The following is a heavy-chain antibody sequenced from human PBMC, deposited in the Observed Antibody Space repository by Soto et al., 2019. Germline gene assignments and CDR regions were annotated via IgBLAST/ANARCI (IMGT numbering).Heavy chain of an antibody. CDR3: ANHILEMATIDAFDI. V-gene: IGHV3-30*18. Sequence: QVQLVESGGGVVQPGRSLRLSCAASGFTFSSYGMHWVRQAPGKGLEWVAVISYDGSNKYYADSVKGRFTISRDNSKNTLYLQMNSLRAEDTAVYYCANHILEMATIDAFDIWGQGTMVTVSS. D-gene: IGHD5-12*01. CDR2: ISYDGSNK. J-gene: IGHJ3*02. CDR1: GFTFSSYG.